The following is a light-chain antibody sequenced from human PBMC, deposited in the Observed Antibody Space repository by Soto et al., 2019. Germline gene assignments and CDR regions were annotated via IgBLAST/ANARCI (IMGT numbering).Light chain of an antibody. CDR2: DAS. Sequence: DIVMTQSPVTLSVSPGERATLSCMASESVGSNLAWYQQKPGQPPRLIIYDASMRETGVPPRFSGSGSGTECTLTISNLQSEDVAMYFCQKFNKWPWTFGQGTKVDIK. J-gene: IGKJ1*01. CDR1: ESVGSN. CDR3: QKFNKWPWT. V-gene: IGKV3-15*01.